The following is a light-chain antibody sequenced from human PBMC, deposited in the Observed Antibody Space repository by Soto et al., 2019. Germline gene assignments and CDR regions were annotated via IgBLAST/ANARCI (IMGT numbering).Light chain of an antibody. J-gene: IGLJ2*01. Sequence: QSVLTQPPSVSGAPGQTVTISCTGSSSNIGALYDVHWYQQLPGTSPKLFIFSNTNRPSGVPDRFSASKSGSSASLAITGLQPEDEADYYCQSYDSSLSGVVFGGGTKVTVL. CDR1: SSNIGALYD. CDR2: SNT. CDR3: QSYDSSLSGVV. V-gene: IGLV1-40*01.